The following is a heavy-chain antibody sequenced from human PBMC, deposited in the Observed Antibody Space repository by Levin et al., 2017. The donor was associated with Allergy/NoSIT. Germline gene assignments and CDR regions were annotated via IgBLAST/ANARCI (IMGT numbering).Heavy chain of an antibody. CDR2: INPNDGRT. CDR3: SRDTGSGCPDY. V-gene: IGHV1-46*01. Sequence: GASVKVSCKASGYTFSNYFIHWVRQAPGQGLEWMGIINPNDGRTTYAQQFQGRLSVTRDTSTSTVYMELSSLRSEDTAIYYCSRDTGSGCPDYWGQGTLVTVSS. D-gene: IGHD6-19*01. J-gene: IGHJ4*02. CDR1: GYTFSNYF.